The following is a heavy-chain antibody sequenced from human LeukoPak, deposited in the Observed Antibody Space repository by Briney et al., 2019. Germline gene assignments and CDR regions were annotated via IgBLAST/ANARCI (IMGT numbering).Heavy chain of an antibody. J-gene: IGHJ5*02. CDR1: GFTFDDYG. CDR2: INWNGGST. CDR3: ARGQHYDFWSGYDAGRFDP. V-gene: IGHV3-20*04. Sequence: GGSLRLSCAASGFTFDDYGMSWVRQAPGKGLEWVSGINWNGGSTGYADSVKGRFTISRDNAKNSLFLQMNSLRAEDTALYYCARGQHYDFWSGYDAGRFDPWGQGTLVTVSS. D-gene: IGHD3-3*01.